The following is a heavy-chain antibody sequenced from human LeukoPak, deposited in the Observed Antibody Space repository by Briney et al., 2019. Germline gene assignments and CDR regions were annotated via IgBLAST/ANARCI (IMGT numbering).Heavy chain of an antibody. CDR1: GFTFSTYT. D-gene: IGHD3-22*01. CDR2: ITSSSSYI. CDR3: ARVGYYDSSGLDY. J-gene: IGHJ4*02. Sequence: GGSLRLSCAASGFTFSTYTMNWVRQAPGKGLEWVSSITSSSSYIYYADSVKGRFTISRDNAKNSLYLQMNSLRVEDTAVYYCARVGYYDSSGLDYWGQGTLVTVSS. V-gene: IGHV3-21*01.